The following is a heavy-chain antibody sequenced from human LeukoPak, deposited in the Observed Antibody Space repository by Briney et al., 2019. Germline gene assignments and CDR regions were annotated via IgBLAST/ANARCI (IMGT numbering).Heavy chain of an antibody. Sequence: SETLSLTCAVYGGSFSGYYWSWIRQPPGKGLEWIGEINHSGSTNYNPSLKSRVTISVDTSKNQFSLKLSSVTAADTAVYYCARGGSILWFGELSQNNWFEPWGQGTLVTVSS. CDR2: INHSGST. D-gene: IGHD3-10*01. CDR1: GGSFSGYY. J-gene: IGHJ5*02. V-gene: IGHV4-34*01. CDR3: ARGGSILWFGELSQNNWFEP.